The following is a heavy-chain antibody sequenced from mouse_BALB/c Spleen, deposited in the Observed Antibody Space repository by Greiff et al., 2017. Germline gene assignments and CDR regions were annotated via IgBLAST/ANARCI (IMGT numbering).Heavy chain of an antibody. CDR2: INSNGGST. J-gene: IGHJ1*01. CDR3: ASITTVVDWYFDV. CDR1: GFTFSSYG. V-gene: IGHV5-6-3*01. D-gene: IGHD1-1*01. Sequence: EVKLMESGGGLVQPGGSLKLSCAASGFTFSSYGMSWVRQTPDKRLELVATINSNGGSTYYPDSVKGRFTISRDNAKNTLYLQMSSLKSEDTAMYYCASITTVVDWYFDVWGAGTTVTVAS.